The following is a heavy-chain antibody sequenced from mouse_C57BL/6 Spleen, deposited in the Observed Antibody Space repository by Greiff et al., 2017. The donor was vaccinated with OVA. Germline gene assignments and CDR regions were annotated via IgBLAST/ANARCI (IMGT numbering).Heavy chain of an antibody. CDR3: SNYYGSSDAMDY. CDR2: IHPNSGST. J-gene: IGHJ4*01. V-gene: IGHV1-64*01. CDR1: GYTFTSYW. Sequence: VQLQQPGAELVKPGASVKLSCKASGYTFTSYWMHWVKQRPGQGLEWIGMIHPNSGSTNYNEKFKSKATLTVDKSSSTAYMQLSSLTSEDSAVYYCSNYYGSSDAMDYWGQGTSVTVSS. D-gene: IGHD1-1*01.